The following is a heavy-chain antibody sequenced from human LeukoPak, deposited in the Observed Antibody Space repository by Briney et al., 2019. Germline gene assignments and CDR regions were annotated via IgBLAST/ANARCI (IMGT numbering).Heavy chain of an antibody. D-gene: IGHD6-19*01. J-gene: IGHJ6*03. CDR1: GGTFSSYA. Sequence: SVKVSCKASGGTFSSYAISWVRQAPGQGLEWMGGIIPIFGTANYAQKFQGRVTITADESTSTAYMELSSLRSEDTAVYYCASVAATAHYYYYYMDVWGKGTTVTVSS. CDR2: IIPIFGTA. CDR3: ASVAATAHYYYYYMDV. V-gene: IGHV1-69*01.